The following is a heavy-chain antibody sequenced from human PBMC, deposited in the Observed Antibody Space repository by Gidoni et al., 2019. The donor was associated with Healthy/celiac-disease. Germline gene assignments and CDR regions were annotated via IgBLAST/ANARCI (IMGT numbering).Heavy chain of an antibody. J-gene: IGHJ3*02. V-gene: IGHV3-9*01. D-gene: IGHD3-16*01. CDR1: GFTFDDYA. Sequence: EVQLVESGGGLVQPGRSLRLSCAASGFTFDDYARHWVRQAPGKGLAWVSGISWHSGSIGYADSVKGRFTISRDNAKNSLYLQMNSLRAEDTALYYCAKDKSGGDRGPFDIWGQGTMVTVSS. CDR3: AKDKSGGDRGPFDI. CDR2: ISWHSGSI.